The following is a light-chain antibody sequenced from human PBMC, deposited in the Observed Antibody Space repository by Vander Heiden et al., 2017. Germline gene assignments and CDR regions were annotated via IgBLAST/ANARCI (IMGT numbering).Light chain of an antibody. V-gene: IGKV1-39*01. J-gene: IGKJ2*01. CDR2: AAS. Sequence: DIQMTQSPSSLSASVGDRVTITCRASQSISSYLNWYQQKPGKAPKLLIYAASSLQSGVPSRFSGSGYRTDFTLTISSLQPEDFATYYCQQSDSTPLYTFGQGTKLEIK. CDR3: QQSDSTPLYT. CDR1: QSISSY.